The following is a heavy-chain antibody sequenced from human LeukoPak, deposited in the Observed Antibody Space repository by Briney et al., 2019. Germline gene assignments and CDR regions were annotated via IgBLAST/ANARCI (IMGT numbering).Heavy chain of an antibody. D-gene: IGHD1-14*01. V-gene: IGHV3-48*01. Sequence: QAGGSLRLSCAASGFTFSSYGMNWVRQAPGKGLEWVSYINSSSSAIDYADSVKGRFTISRDNSKNTLYLQMNSLRAEDTAVYYCARGPNQYWGAFDIWGQGTMVTVSS. CDR2: INSSSSAI. CDR1: GFTFSSYG. CDR3: ARGPNQYWGAFDI. J-gene: IGHJ3*02.